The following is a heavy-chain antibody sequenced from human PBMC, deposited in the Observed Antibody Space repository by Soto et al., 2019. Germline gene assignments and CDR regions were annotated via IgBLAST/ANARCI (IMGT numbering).Heavy chain of an antibody. CDR1: GGSISSGGYY. V-gene: IGHV4-31*03. Sequence: QVQLQESGPGLVKPSQTLSLTCTVSGGSISSGGYYWSWIRQHPGKGLEWIGYIYYSGSTYYNPSLKRRVTISVDTSKNPVSLKLSSVTAADTAVYYCARDRDTAGYYGMDVWGQGTTVTVSS. CDR3: ARDRDTAGYYGMDV. CDR2: IYYSGST. D-gene: IGHD5-18*01. J-gene: IGHJ6*02.